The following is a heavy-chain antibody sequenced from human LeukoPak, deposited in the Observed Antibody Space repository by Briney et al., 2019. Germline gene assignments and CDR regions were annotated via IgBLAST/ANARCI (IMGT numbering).Heavy chain of an antibody. CDR1: GYTSTSYG. CDR3: ARGYGITMIVVVPHFDY. Sequence: ASVKVSCKASGYTSTSYGISWVRQAPGQGLEWMGWISAYNGNTNYAQKLRGRVTMTTDTSTSTAYMELRSLRSDDTAVYYCARGYGITMIVVVPHFDYWGQGTLVTVSS. D-gene: IGHD3-22*01. V-gene: IGHV1-18*01. CDR2: ISAYNGNT. J-gene: IGHJ4*02.